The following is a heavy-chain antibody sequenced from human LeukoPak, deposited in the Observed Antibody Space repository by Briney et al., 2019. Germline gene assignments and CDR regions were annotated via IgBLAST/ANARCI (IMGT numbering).Heavy chain of an antibody. CDR1: GFIFSTYS. Sequence: GGSLRLSCAASGFIFSTYSMNWVRQAPGKGLEWVSYISSSGSTIYYADSVKGRFTISRDNAKNSLYLQMNSLRAEDTAVYYCAELGITMIGGVWGKGTTVTISS. D-gene: IGHD3-10*02. J-gene: IGHJ6*04. CDR3: AELGITMIGGV. V-gene: IGHV3-48*04. CDR2: ISSSGSTI.